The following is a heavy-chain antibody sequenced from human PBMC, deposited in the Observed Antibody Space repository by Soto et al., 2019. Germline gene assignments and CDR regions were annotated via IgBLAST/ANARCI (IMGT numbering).Heavy chain of an antibody. V-gene: IGHV4-31*03. CDR2: IYYSGST. Sequence: PSGTLSITCTVSGGPISSGGYYWSWIRQHPGKGLEWIGYIYYSGSTYYNPSLKSRVTISVDTSKNQFSLKLSSVTAADTAVYYCARGAPTIFRKAHYGMDVWGQGTTVTVSS. J-gene: IGHJ6*02. CDR3: ARGAPTIFRKAHYGMDV. D-gene: IGHD3-9*01. CDR1: GGPISSGGYY.